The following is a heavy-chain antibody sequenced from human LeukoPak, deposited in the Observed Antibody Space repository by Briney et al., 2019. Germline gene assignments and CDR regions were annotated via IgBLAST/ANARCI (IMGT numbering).Heavy chain of an antibody. J-gene: IGHJ3*02. Sequence: ASVKVSCKASGYTFTSYDINWVRQATGQGHEWMGWMNPNSGNTGYAQKFQGRVTMTRNTSISTAYMELSSLRSEDTVVYYCARVDVLRYFGARTDAFDIWGQGTMVTVSS. CDR2: MNPNSGNT. CDR3: ARVDVLRYFGARTDAFDI. D-gene: IGHD3-9*01. V-gene: IGHV1-8*01. CDR1: GYTFTSYD.